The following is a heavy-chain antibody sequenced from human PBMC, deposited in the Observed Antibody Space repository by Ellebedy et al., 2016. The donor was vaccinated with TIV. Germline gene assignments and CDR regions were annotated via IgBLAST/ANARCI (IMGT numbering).Heavy chain of an antibody. V-gene: IGHV3-30*18. CDR1: GFTFSSYA. J-gene: IGHJ4*02. Sequence: GESLKISCAASGFTFSSYAMQWVRQAPGKGPEWVAIISYDGSFINYAVSVKGRFTISSDNSTDTLYLQVTSLRPEDTSVFYCAKQRRYDYGPGPIDFWGQGTLITVSS. D-gene: IGHD4/OR15-4a*01. CDR2: ISYDGSFI. CDR3: AKQRRYDYGPGPIDF.